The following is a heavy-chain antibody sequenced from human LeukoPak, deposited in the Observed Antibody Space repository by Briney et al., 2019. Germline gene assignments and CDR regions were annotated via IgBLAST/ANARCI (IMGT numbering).Heavy chain of an antibody. CDR3: ATYRQVLLPFES. V-gene: IGHV3-23*01. J-gene: IGHJ4*02. D-gene: IGHD2-8*02. CDR1: GFTFSTFA. CDR2: IFPSGGEI. Sequence: GGSLRLSCEASGFTFSTFAMIWVRQPPGKGLEWVSSIFPSGGEIHYADSVRGRFTISRDNSKSTLSLQTNSLRAEDTAIYYCATYRQVLLPFESWGQGTLVTVSS.